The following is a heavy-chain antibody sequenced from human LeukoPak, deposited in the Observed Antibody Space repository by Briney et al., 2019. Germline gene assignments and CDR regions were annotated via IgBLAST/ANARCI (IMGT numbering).Heavy chain of an antibody. Sequence: PGGALRVSCAASGFTFSGSAIHWVRQSSGKGVEGVGHIDKKDKGYATATAYAASVKGRFTISRDDSINTAYLQMKSLKTEDTALYYCTRDSGTYNWFDPWGQGTLVTVSS. J-gene: IGHJ5*02. CDR2: IDKKDKGYATAT. V-gene: IGHV3-73*01. D-gene: IGHD1-26*01. CDR3: TRDSGTYNWFDP. CDR1: GFTFSGSA.